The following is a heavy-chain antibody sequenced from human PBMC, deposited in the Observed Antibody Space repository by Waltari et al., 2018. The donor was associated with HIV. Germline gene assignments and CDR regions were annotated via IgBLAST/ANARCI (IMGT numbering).Heavy chain of an antibody. D-gene: IGHD5-12*01. J-gene: IGHJ4*02. Sequence: QIQLVQSGAEVKKPGASVKVSCKASGYTFASYGVTWVRQAPGQGLEWMGWISAYNGNINYAQKFQCRVTMTTDKSTTTAYMDRRSLRSDDTAVYYCARDGGVVARVTWDFWGQGTLVTVSS. CDR2: ISAYNGNI. CDR3: ARDGGVVARVTWDF. V-gene: IGHV1-18*01. CDR1: GYTFASYG.